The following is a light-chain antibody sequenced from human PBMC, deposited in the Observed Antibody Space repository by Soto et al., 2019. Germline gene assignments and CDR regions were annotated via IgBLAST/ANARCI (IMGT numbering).Light chain of an antibody. J-gene: IGKJ1*01. V-gene: IGKV3-20*01. Sequence: EIVFTQSPATLSLSRGERATLSCRAGQSVSSNYVAGYQQKPGQAPRLLVYGASSRATGIPDRFSGSGSGTDFILTISRLEPEDFAVYYCQPYGSTLSWTFGQGTKVDIK. CDR1: QSVSSNY. CDR3: QPYGSTLSWT. CDR2: GAS.